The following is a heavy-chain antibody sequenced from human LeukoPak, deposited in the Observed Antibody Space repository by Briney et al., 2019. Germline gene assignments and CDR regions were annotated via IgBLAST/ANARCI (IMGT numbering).Heavy chain of an antibody. CDR1: GFTFSSYG. CDR2: IWYDGSNK. CDR3: AKQRLRSSGYSQGY. Sequence: PGGSLRLSCAASGFTFSSYGMHWVRQAPGKGLEWVAVIWYDGSNKYYADSVKGRFTISRDNSKNTLYLQMNSLRAEDTAVYYCAKQRLRSSGYSQGYWGQGTLVTVSS. D-gene: IGHD3-22*01. J-gene: IGHJ4*02. V-gene: IGHV3-30*02.